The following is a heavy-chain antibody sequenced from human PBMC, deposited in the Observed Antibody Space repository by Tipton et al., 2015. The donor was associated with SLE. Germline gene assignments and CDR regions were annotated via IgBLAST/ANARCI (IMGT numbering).Heavy chain of an antibody. Sequence: TLSLTCTVSGGSISSFYWSWIRQPPGKGLEWIGYIYYSGSTNYNPSLKSRVTISVDTSKNQFSLKLSSVTAADTAVYYCARHSDLGNYYSALHYWGQGILVTVSS. CDR3: ARHSDLGNYYSALHY. J-gene: IGHJ4*02. V-gene: IGHV4-59*01. CDR1: GGSISSFY. CDR2: IYYSGST. D-gene: IGHD3-10*01.